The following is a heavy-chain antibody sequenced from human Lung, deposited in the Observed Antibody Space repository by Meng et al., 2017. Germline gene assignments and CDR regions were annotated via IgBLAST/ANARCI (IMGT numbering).Heavy chain of an antibody. Sequence: QVQLVQSGAEVKMPGASVRVSCKASGYSFTSYANHWVRQAPGQRPEWMGWINAGNGNTKFSQMFRGRVTMTTDTSASTAYMELSSLRSEDTAVYYCARDKGNPGISVDSTVADYWGQGTLVTVSS. CDR3: ARDKGNPGISVDSTVADY. CDR1: GYSFTSYA. J-gene: IGHJ4*02. CDR2: INAGNGNT. V-gene: IGHV1-3*01. D-gene: IGHD6-19*01.